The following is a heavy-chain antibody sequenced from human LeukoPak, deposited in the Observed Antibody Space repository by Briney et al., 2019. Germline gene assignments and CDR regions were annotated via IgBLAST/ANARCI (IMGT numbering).Heavy chain of an antibody. CDR3: ARDLEGSNTY. CDR2: INHSGST. D-gene: IGHD3-10*01. V-gene: IGHV4-34*01. J-gene: IGHJ4*02. Sequence: SETLSLTCAVYGGSFSGYYWSWIRQPPGKGLEWIGEINHSGSTNYNPSLKSRVTISVDTSKNQFSLRLSSVTAADTAVYYCARDLEGSNTYRGQGTLVTVSS. CDR1: GGSFSGYY.